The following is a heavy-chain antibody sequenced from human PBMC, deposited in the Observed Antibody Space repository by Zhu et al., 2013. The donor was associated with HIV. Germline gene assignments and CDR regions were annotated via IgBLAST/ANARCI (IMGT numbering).Heavy chain of an antibody. V-gene: IGHV1-2*02. CDR1: RYTFTASY. D-gene: IGHD1-26*01. CDR2: INPTSGGT. Sequence: QVQLVQSGAEVKKPGASVKVSCKASRYTFTASYVHWVRQAPGQGLEWMGWINPTSGGTNYAQKFQGRVTMTRDTSVSVTTAYMEMSGLRHDDTAVYYCGRFTVGVLIDSWGQGTLVSVSS. CDR3: GRFTVGVLIDS. J-gene: IGHJ4*02.